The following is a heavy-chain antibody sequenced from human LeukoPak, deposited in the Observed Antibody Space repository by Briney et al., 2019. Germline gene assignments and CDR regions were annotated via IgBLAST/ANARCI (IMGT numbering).Heavy chain of an antibody. CDR3: TKDILPGGADV. CDR2: VSQDESTE. D-gene: IGHD4-17*01. V-gene: IGHV3-30*18. Sequence: PGGSLRLSCAASGFTFSNYFMHWVRQVPGKGLEWVASVSQDESTELYADSVRGRFTTSRDIAKNSVYLEMNSLRADDTALYYCTKDILPGGADVWGQGTTVTVSS. CDR1: GFTFSNYF. J-gene: IGHJ6*01.